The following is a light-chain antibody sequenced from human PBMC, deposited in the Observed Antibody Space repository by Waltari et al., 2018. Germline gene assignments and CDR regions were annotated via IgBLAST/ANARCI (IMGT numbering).Light chain of an antibody. CDR1: QSLLYSNGYNY. CDR2: LGS. J-gene: IGKJ4*01. Sequence: DIVVTQSPLSLLVTPGEPASISCRSSQSLLYSNGYNYLDWYLQKPGQSPQLLIYLGSNRASGVPDRFSGSGSGTDFTLKISRVEAEDVGVYYCIQTLQTPLTFGGGTKVEIK. CDR3: IQTLQTPLT. V-gene: IGKV2-28*01.